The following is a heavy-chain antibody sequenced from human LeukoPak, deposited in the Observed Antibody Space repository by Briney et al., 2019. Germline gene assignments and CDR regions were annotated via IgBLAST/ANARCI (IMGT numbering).Heavy chain of an antibody. V-gene: IGHV4-4*02. Sequence: SETLSLTCGVSGGSVSSTNWWTWIRQPPGKGLEWIGEVHLNGRTNFNPSLKSRLTMSVDLSENHVSLKLTSVSAADTAVYYCAREGGFYRPLDYSGQGTLVTVSS. J-gene: IGHJ4*02. CDR1: GGSVSSTNW. D-gene: IGHD6-25*01. CDR2: VHLNGRT. CDR3: AREGGFYRPLDY.